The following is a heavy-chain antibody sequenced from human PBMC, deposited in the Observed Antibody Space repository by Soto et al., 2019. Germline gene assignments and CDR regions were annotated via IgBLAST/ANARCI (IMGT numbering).Heavy chain of an antibody. CDR3: ARGVIDATTVTNYYCYGMDV. Sequence: QVQLVESGGGVVQPGRSLRLSCAASGFTFSSYGMHWVRQAPGKGLEGVAVIWDDGRNKDYADSVKGRFTISRDNSKNTLYLQMNSLRAEDTAVYYCARGVIDATTVTNYYCYGMDVWGQGTTVTVSS. J-gene: IGHJ6*02. V-gene: IGHV3-33*01. D-gene: IGHD4-17*01. CDR2: IWDDGRNK. CDR1: GFTFSSYG.